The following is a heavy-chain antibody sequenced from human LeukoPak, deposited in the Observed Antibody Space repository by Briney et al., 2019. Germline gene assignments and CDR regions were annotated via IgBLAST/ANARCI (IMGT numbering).Heavy chain of an antibody. D-gene: IGHD2-2*02. Sequence: GGSLRLSCAASGFTFSSYEMNWVRQAPGKWLEWVSSISSSSSYIYYADSVKGRSTISRDNAKNTLYLQMNSLRAEDTAVYYCARDRYMGYWGQGTLVTVSS. CDR3: ARDRYMGY. CDR1: GFTFSSYE. CDR2: ISSSSSYI. J-gene: IGHJ4*02. V-gene: IGHV3-21*01.